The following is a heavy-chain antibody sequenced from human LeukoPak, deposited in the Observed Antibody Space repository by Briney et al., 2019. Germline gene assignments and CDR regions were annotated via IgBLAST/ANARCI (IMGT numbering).Heavy chain of an antibody. D-gene: IGHD3-9*01. CDR1: GGTFSSYA. CDR2: IIPIFGTA. Sequence: SVKVSCKASGGTFSSYAISWVRQAPRQGLEWMGGIIPIFGTANYAQKFQGRVTITADESTSTAYMELSSLRSEDTAVYYCARERATTYDILTGYLFDYWGQGTLVTVSS. CDR3: ARERATTYDILTGYLFDY. J-gene: IGHJ4*02. V-gene: IGHV1-69*13.